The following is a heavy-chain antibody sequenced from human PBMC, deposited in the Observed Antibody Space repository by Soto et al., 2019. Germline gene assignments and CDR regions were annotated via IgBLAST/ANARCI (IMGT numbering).Heavy chain of an antibody. J-gene: IGHJ6*02. D-gene: IGHD3-3*01. V-gene: IGHV4-31*03. Sequence: QVQLQESGPGLVKPSQTLSLTCTVSGGSISSGGYYWSWIRQHPGKGLEWIGYIYYSGSTYYNPSHKGRVTISVDTSKNRFSLKLGSGTAADTAVYYCARVFGLGGMDVWGQGPTVTVSS. CDR1: GGSISSGGYY. CDR2: IYYSGST. CDR3: ARVFGLGGMDV.